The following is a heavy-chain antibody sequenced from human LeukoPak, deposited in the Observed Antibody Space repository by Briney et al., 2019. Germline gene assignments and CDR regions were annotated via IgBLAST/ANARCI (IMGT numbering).Heavy chain of an antibody. CDR3: AKDLKAAAGTHFLYYYYGMDV. D-gene: IGHD6-13*01. J-gene: IGHJ6*02. Sequence: GGSLRLSCAASGFTFTNYGMHWVRQAPGKGLEWVAVIWYDGSIKYYADSVKGRFTISRDNSKNTLYLQMNSLRAEDTAVYYCAKDLKAAAGTHFLYYYYGMDVWGQGTTVTVSS. CDR2: IWYDGSIK. V-gene: IGHV3-33*06. CDR1: GFTFTNYG.